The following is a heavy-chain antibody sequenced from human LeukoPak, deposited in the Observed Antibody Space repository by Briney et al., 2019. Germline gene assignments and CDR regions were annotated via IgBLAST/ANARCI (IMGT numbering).Heavy chain of an antibody. CDR1: GGSISSGGYY. CDR3: ARAPGGDSSGGPESFDY. D-gene: IGHD3-22*01. CDR2: IYYSGST. Sequence: PSETLSLTCTVSGGSISSGGYYWSWIRQHPGKGLEWIGHIYYSGSTYYNPSLKSRVSISVDTSKNQFSLKLSSVTAADTAVYYCARAPGGDSSGGPESFDYWGQGTLVTVSS. V-gene: IGHV4-31*03. J-gene: IGHJ4*02.